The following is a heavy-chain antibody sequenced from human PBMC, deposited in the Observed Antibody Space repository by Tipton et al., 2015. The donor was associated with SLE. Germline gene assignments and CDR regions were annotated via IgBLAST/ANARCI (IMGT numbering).Heavy chain of an antibody. J-gene: IGHJ4*02. Sequence: TLSLTCTVSGGSISSYYWGWIRQPPGKGLEWIGSIYYSGSTYYNPSLKSRVTISVDTSKNQFSLKLSSVTAADTAVYYCARAGGSYCDYWGQGTLVTVSS. D-gene: IGHD1-26*01. V-gene: IGHV4-39*07. CDR1: GGSISSYY. CDR3: ARAGGSYCDY. CDR2: IYYSGST.